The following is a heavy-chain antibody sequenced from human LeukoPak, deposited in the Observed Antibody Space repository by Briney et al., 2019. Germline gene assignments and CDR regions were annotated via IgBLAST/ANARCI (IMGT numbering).Heavy chain of an antibody. J-gene: IGHJ6*03. D-gene: IGHD6-6*01. Sequence: GGSLRLSCAASGFTFNNYGMHWVRQAPGKGLEWVAFIRDDGGDKFYADSVKDRFTISRDSSKNTLYLQMNSLRAEDTAVYYCARELEYSSSPVYYYYYMDVWGKGTTVTVSS. V-gene: IGHV3-30*02. CDR2: IRDDGGDK. CDR1: GFTFNNYG. CDR3: ARELEYSSSPVYYYYYMDV.